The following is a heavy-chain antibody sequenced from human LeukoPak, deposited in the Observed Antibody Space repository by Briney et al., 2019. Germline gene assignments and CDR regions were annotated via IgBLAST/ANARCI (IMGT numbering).Heavy chain of an antibody. V-gene: IGHV3-20*04. Sequence: GGSLRLSCAASGFTFDDYGMSWVRQAPRKGLEWVSGINWNGGSTGYADSVKGRFTISRDNAKNSLYLQTNSLRAEDTALYYCARASYSGYDSDYWGQGTLVTVSA. CDR2: INWNGGST. CDR3: ARASYSGYDSDY. CDR1: GFTFDDYG. J-gene: IGHJ4*02. D-gene: IGHD5-12*01.